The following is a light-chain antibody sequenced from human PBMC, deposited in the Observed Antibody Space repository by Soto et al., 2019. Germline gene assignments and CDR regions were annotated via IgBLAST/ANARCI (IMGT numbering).Light chain of an antibody. J-gene: IGKJ1*01. Sequence: EIVLTQSPGTLSLSPGERATLSCRASQSVSSSYLAWYQQKPGQAPRLLIYGACSRATGIPDRFSGSGYGTDFALTISRLEPEDFAVYYCQQYGRSPWTFGQGTKVEIK. V-gene: IGKV3-20*01. CDR1: QSVSSSY. CDR3: QQYGRSPWT. CDR2: GAC.